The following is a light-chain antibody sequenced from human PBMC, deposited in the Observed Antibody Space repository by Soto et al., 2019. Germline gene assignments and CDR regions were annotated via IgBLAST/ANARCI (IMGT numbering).Light chain of an antibody. CDR1: SSDGGGYNY. J-gene: IGLJ1*01. V-gene: IGLV2-14*01. CDR2: DVS. Sequence: SAVTPPASLSRSPGQSSIISCSGTSSDGGGYNYVSWYQQYPGKAPKLMIYDVSYRPSGVSNRFSGSKSGNTASLTISGLQAEDEADYYCSSYTSISSPLYVFGTGTKVTVL. CDR3: SSYTSISSPLYV.